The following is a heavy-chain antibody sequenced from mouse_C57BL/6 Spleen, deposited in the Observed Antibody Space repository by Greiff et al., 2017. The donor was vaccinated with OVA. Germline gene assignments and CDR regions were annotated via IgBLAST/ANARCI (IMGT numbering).Heavy chain of an antibody. V-gene: IGHV1-81*01. D-gene: IGHD1-1*01. Sequence: VQLQQSGAELARPGASVKLSCKASGYTFTSYGISWVKQRTGQGLEWIGEIYPRSGNTYYNEKFKGKATLTADKSSSTAYMELRSLTSEDSAVYVCARSEDYYGSSYYYAMDYWGQGTSVTVSS. CDR2: IYPRSGNT. J-gene: IGHJ4*01. CDR3: ARSEDYYGSSYYYAMDY. CDR1: GYTFTSYG.